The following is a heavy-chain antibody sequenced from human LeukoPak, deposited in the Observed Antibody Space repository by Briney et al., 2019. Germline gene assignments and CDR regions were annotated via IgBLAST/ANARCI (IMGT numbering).Heavy chain of an antibody. J-gene: IGHJ4*02. CDR3: ARGQDYYDSSGYYYRSDFDY. CDR1: GGSFGGYY. CDR2: IKHSGST. V-gene: IGHV4-34*01. D-gene: IGHD3-22*01. Sequence: PSQTLSLTCAVYGGSFGGYYWSWIRQPPGKGMEWNGEIKHSGSTNYNPSLKTRFTISVETSKNQFTLKPSSVTAADTAVYYCARGQDYYDSSGYYYRSDFDYWGQGTLVTVSS.